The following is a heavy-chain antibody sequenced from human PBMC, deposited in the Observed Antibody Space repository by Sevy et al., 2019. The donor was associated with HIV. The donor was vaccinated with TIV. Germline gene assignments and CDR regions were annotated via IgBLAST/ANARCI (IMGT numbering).Heavy chain of an antibody. Sequence: SCTVSGGSISSGDYYWSWIRQPPGKGLEWIGYIYYSGSTYYNPSLKSRVTISVDTSKNQFSPKLSSVTAADTAVYYCARALQAYCGGDCYSYAFDIWGQGTMVTVSS. CDR1: GGSISSGDYY. J-gene: IGHJ3*02. CDR2: IYYSGST. CDR3: ARALQAYCGGDCYSYAFDI. D-gene: IGHD2-21*02. V-gene: IGHV4-30-4*01.